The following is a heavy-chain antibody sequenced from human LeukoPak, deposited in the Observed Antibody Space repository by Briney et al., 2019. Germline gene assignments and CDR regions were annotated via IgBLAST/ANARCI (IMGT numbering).Heavy chain of an antibody. D-gene: IGHD6-13*01. CDR1: GGSISSGDYY. V-gene: IGHV4-30-4*01. CDR2: IYYSGST. J-gene: IGHJ5*02. Sequence: SQTLSLTCTVSGGSISSGDYYWSWIRQPPGKGLEWIGYIYYSGSTYYNPSLKSRVTISVDTSKNQFSLKLSSVTAADTAVYYCARGLAAAGGNWFDPWAREPWSPSPQ. CDR3: ARGLAAAGGNWFDP.